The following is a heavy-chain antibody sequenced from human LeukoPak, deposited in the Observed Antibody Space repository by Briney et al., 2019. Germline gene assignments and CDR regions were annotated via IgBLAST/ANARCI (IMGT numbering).Heavy chain of an antibody. Sequence: ASVKVSCKASGGTNVAISWVRQAPGQGLEWMGWISAYNGNTNYAQKLQGRVTMTTDTSTSTAYMELRSLRSDDTAVYYCARDRGSGYGDYLDYWGQGTLVTVSS. CDR1: GGTNVA. D-gene: IGHD4-17*01. J-gene: IGHJ4*02. CDR3: ARDRGSGYGDYLDY. V-gene: IGHV1-18*01. CDR2: ISAYNGNT.